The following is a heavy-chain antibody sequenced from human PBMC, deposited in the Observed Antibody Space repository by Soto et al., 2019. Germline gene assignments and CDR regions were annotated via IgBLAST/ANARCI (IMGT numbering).Heavy chain of an antibody. Sequence: QITLKESVPTLVKPTQTLTLTCSFSGFSRNTYGVGVSWIRQPPGKALEWLALIYWDDDTRYSPSLRSRLSITKETSKNQVVLTMTNMDPVDTATYYCAHSLSCPGDKCYPWGGVFDVWGQGTMVTVSS. J-gene: IGHJ3*01. D-gene: IGHD2-8*02. CDR3: AHSLSCPGDKCYPWGGVFDV. CDR2: IYWDDDT. V-gene: IGHV2-5*02. CDR1: GFSRNTYGVG.